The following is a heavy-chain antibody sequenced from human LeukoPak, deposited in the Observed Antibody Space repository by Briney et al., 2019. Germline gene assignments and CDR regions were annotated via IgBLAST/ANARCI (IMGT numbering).Heavy chain of an antibody. D-gene: IGHD3-3*01. CDR1: GFTFSSYS. V-gene: IGHV3-48*01. CDR3: ARGHTQYYDFWSGFLFY. Sequence: GGSLRLSCAASGFTFSSYSMNWVRQAPGKGLEWVSYISSSSSTIYYADSVKGRFTISRDNAKNSLYLQMNSLRAEDTAVYYCARGHTQYYDFWSGFLFYWGQGTLVTVSS. CDR2: ISSSSSTI. J-gene: IGHJ4*02.